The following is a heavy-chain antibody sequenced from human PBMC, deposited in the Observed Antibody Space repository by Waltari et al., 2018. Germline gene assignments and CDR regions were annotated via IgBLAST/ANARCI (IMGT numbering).Heavy chain of an antibody. Sequence: QVQLVQSGAEVKKPGSSVMVSCMVSGDTLTNYACHWVRQAPGQGLEWVGRIIPIFATVNFAQKFQDRVTITAATSTSTAYMEVSSLRSDDTAMYYCAVTLSAAPFYGLDVWGQGTTVTVFS. D-gene: IGHD6-13*01. CDR3: AVTLSAAPFYGLDV. V-gene: IGHV1-69*08. CDR1: GDTLTNYA. J-gene: IGHJ6*02. CDR2: IIPIFATV.